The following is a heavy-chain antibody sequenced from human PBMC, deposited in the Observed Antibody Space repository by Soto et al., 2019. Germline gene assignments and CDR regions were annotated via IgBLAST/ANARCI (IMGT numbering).Heavy chain of an antibody. J-gene: IGHJ4*02. CDR1: GFTFSSYS. Sequence: GGSLRLSCSASGFTFSSYSMNWVRQAPGKGLEWVSSISSSSSYIYYADSVKGRFTISRDNAKNSLYLQMNSLRAEDTAVYYCARERSLYSSSSPYFDYWGQGTLVTVSS. CDR3: ARERSLYSSSSPYFDY. CDR2: ISSSSSYI. V-gene: IGHV3-21*01. D-gene: IGHD6-6*01.